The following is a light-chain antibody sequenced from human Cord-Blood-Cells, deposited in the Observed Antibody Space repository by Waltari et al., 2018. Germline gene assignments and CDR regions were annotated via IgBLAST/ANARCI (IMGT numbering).Light chain of an antibody. CDR3: CSYAGSYTWV. J-gene: IGLJ3*02. CDR2: DVT. V-gene: IGLV2-11*01. Sequence: QHTVKAPTLMNYDVTTRPSGVPDRFSGSKSGNTASLTISRLQAEDEADYYCCSYAGSYTWVFGGGTKLTVL.